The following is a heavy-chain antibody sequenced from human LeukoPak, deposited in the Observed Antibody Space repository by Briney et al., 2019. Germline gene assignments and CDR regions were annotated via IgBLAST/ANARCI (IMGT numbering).Heavy chain of an antibody. J-gene: IGHJ4*02. CDR2: INTNTGNP. CDR1: GYTFTNYA. CDR3: ARGDKYDFWSGTNDY. V-gene: IGHV7-4-1*02. D-gene: IGHD3-3*01. Sequence: GASVKVSCKASGYTFTNYAMNWVRQAPGQGLEWMGWINTNTGNPTYAQGFTGRFVFSLDTSVSTAYLQISSLKAEDTAVYCCARGDKYDFWSGTNDYWGQGTLVTVSS.